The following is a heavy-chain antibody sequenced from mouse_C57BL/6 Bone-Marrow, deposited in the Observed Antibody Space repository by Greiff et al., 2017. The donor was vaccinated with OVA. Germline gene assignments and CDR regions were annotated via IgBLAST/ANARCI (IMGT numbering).Heavy chain of an antibody. J-gene: IGHJ2*01. CDR1: GYTFTSYT. Sequence: VKLMESGAELARPGASVKMSCKASGYTFTSYTMHWVKQRPGQGLEWIGYINPSSGYTKYNQKFKDKATLTADKSSSTAYMQLSSLTSEDSAVYYCARSEWLLPFFYFDYWGQGTTLTVSS. D-gene: IGHD2-3*01. CDR2: INPSSGYT. CDR3: ARSEWLLPFFYFDY. V-gene: IGHV1-4*01.